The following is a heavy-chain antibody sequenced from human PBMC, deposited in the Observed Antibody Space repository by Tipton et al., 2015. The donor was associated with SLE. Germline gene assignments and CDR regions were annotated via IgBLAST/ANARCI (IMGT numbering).Heavy chain of an antibody. J-gene: IGHJ3*02. V-gene: IGHV3-7*05. CDR1: GFTFSNYW. Sequence: SLRLSCAASGFTFSNYWMIWVRQTPGKGLQWVANIKPDGSEKFYVDSVKGRFTVSRDSAMYLEMNRLGADDTARYYCARSRNGAFDIWGQGTMVIVSS. CDR2: IKPDGSEK. CDR3: ARSRNGAFDI. D-gene: IGHD3-10*01.